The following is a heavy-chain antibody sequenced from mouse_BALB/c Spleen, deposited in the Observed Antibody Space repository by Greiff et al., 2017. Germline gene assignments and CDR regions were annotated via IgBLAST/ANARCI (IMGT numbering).Heavy chain of an antibody. D-gene: IGHD1-1*01. CDR2: ISSGSSTI. V-gene: IGHV5-17*02. CDR1: GFTFSSFG. Sequence: EVQGVESGGGLVQPGGSRKLSCAASGFTFSSFGMHWVRQAPEKGLEWVAYISSGSSTIYYADTVKGRFTISRDNPKNTLFLQMTSLRSEDTAMYYCARSRNYYGSPWFAYWGQGTLVTVSA. J-gene: IGHJ3*01. CDR3: ARSRNYYGSPWFAY.